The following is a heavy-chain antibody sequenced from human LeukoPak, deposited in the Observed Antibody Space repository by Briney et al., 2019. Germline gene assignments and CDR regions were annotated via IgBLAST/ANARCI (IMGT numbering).Heavy chain of an antibody. CDR3: ARDSDSSGYYYFDY. V-gene: IGHV3-30*04. J-gene: IGHJ4*02. CDR2: ISYDGSNK. D-gene: IGHD3-22*01. CDR1: EFTFSSYA. Sequence: GGSLRLSCAASEFTFSSYAMSWVRQAPGKGLEWVAVISYDGSNKYYADSVKGRFTISRDNSKNTLYLQMNSLRAEDTAVYYCARDSDSSGYYYFDYWGQGTLVTVSS.